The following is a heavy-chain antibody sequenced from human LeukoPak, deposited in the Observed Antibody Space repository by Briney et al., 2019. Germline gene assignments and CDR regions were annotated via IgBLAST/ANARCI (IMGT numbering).Heavy chain of an antibody. CDR2: IYYSGST. J-gene: IGHJ5*02. V-gene: IGHV4-39*01. Sequence: PSETLSLTCTVSGGSISSSGYYWGWIRQPPGKGLEWIGSIYYSGSTYYNPSLKSRVTISLDTSKNQFSLKLRSVTAADTAVYYCARRTAAYSSGRNRGLDPWGQGTLVTVSS. CDR1: GGSISSSGYY. D-gene: IGHD6-19*01. CDR3: ARRTAAYSSGRNRGLDP.